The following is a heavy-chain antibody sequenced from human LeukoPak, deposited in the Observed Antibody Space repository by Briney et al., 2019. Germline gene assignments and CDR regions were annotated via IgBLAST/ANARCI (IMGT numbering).Heavy chain of an antibody. CDR2: IYHSGST. CDR3: ATGYSSSWYWPRIDYYYYMDV. CDR1: GYSISSGYY. D-gene: IGHD6-13*01. V-gene: IGHV4-38-2*02. Sequence: SETLSLTCTVSGYSISSGYYWGWIRQPPGKGLEWIGSIYHSGSTYYNPSLKSRVTISVDTSKNQFSLKLSSVTAADTAVYYCATGYSSSWYWPRIDYYYYMDVWGKGTTVTVSS. J-gene: IGHJ6*03.